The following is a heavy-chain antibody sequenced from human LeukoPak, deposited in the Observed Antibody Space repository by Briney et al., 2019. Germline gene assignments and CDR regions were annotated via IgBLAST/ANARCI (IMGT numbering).Heavy chain of an antibody. J-gene: IGHJ4*02. D-gene: IGHD1-20*01. Sequence: TSETLSLTCTVSGGSISSYYWSWIRQPPGKGLEWIGYIYYGGSTNYNPSLKSRVTISVVTSKNQFSLKLSSVTAADTAVYYCAIGIRPDGHPIDYWGQGTLVTVSS. CDR1: GGSISSYY. CDR2: IYYGGST. CDR3: AIGIRPDGHPIDY. V-gene: IGHV4-59*01.